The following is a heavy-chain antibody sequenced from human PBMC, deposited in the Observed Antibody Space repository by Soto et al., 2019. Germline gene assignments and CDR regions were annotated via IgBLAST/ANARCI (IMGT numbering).Heavy chain of an antibody. CDR3: ARATPIYGDYAQDAFDI. V-gene: IGHV1-69*12. CDR2: IIPIFGTA. J-gene: IGHJ3*02. D-gene: IGHD4-17*01. CDR1: GGTFSSYA. Sequence: QVQLVQSGAEVKKPGSSVKVSCKASGGTFSSYAISWVRQAPGQGLEWMGGIIPIFGTANYAQKFQGRVTITADESTSTAYMELSSLSSEDTAVYYCARATPIYGDYAQDAFDIWGQGTMVTVSS.